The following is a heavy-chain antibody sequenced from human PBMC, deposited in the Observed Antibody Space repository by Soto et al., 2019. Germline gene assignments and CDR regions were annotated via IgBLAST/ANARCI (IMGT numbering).Heavy chain of an antibody. J-gene: IGHJ5*02. Sequence: QVQLVQSGAEVKKPGASVKVSCKASGYTFTSYTMYWVRQAPGQRLEWIGWIHTGNGATKYSQKFQGRVTITRDTSASIADMELSSLTYEDTAVYYCTRAQGIGAAAFDYFDPWGQGTLVTVSS. CDR2: IHTGNGAT. V-gene: IGHV1-3*04. CDR3: TRAQGIGAAAFDYFDP. CDR1: GYTFTSYT. D-gene: IGHD6-13*01.